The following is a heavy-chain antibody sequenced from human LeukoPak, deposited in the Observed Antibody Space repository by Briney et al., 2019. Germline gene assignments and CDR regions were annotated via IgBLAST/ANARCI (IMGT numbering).Heavy chain of an antibody. CDR2: IYYSGST. Sequence: PGGSLRLSCAASGFTFSSYSMNWVRQAPGKGLEWIGYIYYSGSTNYNPSLKSRVTISVDTSKNQFSLKLSSVTAADAAVYYCASSSWYGKLDYWGQGTLVTVSS. CDR1: GFTFSSYS. CDR3: ASSSWYGKLDY. V-gene: IGHV4-59*08. J-gene: IGHJ4*02. D-gene: IGHD6-13*01.